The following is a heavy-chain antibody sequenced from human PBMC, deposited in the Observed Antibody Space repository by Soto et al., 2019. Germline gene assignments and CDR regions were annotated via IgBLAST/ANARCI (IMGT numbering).Heavy chain of an antibody. V-gene: IGHV4-30-4*01. CDR3: ARDLVGCSGGSCYYYYGMDV. D-gene: IGHD2-15*01. CDR1: GGSISSGDYY. J-gene: IGHJ6*02. CDR2: IYYSGST. Sequence: QVQLQESGPGLVKPSQTLSLTCTVSGGSISSGDYYWSWIRQPPGKGLEWIGYIYYSGSTYYNPSLKSRVTISVDTSKNQFSLKLSSVTAADTAVYYCARDLVGCSGGSCYYYYGMDVWGQGTTVTVSS.